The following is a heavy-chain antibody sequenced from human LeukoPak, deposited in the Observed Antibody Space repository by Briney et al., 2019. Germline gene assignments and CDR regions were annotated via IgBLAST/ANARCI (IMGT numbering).Heavy chain of an antibody. D-gene: IGHD3-22*01. J-gene: IGHJ4*02. CDR1: GYTLTELS. Sequence: ASVKVSCKVSGYTLTELSMHWVRQAPGKGLERMGGFDPEDGETIYAQKFQGRVTMTEDTSTDTAYMELSSLRSEDTAVYYCAITRPYYYDSSGYYCDYWGQGTLVTVSS. V-gene: IGHV1-24*01. CDR2: FDPEDGET. CDR3: AITRPYYYDSSGYYCDY.